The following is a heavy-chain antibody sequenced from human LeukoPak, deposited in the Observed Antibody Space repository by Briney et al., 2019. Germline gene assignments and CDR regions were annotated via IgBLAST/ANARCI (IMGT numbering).Heavy chain of an antibody. J-gene: IGHJ4*02. CDR2: ISSSGGST. V-gene: IGHV3-23*01. Sequence: GGSLRLSCAASGFTFSSYAMSWVRQAPGKGLEWVSAISSSGGSTYYADSVKGRFTISRDNSKNTLYLQMNSLRAEDTAVYYCAKAILEWLLAYFDYWGQGTLVTVSS. CDR3: AKAILEWLLAYFDY. D-gene: IGHD3-3*01. CDR1: GFTFSSYA.